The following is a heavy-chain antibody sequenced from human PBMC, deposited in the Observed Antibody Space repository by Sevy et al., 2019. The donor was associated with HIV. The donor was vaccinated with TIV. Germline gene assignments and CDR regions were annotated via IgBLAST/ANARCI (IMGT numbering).Heavy chain of an antibody. D-gene: IGHD6-6*01. CDR2: ISSSGSTI. CDR3: ARVGFVAARPWYYYGMDV. CDR1: GFTFSDYY. J-gene: IGHJ6*02. V-gene: IGHV3-11*01. Sequence: GGSLRLSCAASGFTFSDYYMSWIRQAPGKGLEWVSYISSSGSTIYYADSVKGRFTISRDNAKNSRYLQMNSLRAEDTAVYYCARVGFVAARPWYYYGMDVWGQGTTVTVSS.